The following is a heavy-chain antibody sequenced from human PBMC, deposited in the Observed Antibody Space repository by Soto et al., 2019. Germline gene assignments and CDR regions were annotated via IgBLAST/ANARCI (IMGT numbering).Heavy chain of an antibody. V-gene: IGHV3-74*01. J-gene: IGHJ5*02. D-gene: IGHD2-21*01. CDR3: ASAYRDGLINWFDP. Sequence: EVHLVESGGGLVQPGGSLRLSCAASGFTFSTKWMHWVRQAPGKGPVWVSRINSDGSSTNYADSVKGRFTIFRDNAKNTLYQKMLSRRVEDRGVYYCASAYRDGLINWFDPWGLGTPVTVSS. CDR2: INSDGSST. CDR1: GFTFSTKW.